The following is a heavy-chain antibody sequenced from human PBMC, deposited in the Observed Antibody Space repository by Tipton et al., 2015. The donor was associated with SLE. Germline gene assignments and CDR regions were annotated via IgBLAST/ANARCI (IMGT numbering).Heavy chain of an antibody. Sequence: LRLSCAVYGGSFSDYYWSWIRQPPGKGLEWIGEINHSGSTNYNPSLKSRVTIPVDTSKNQFSLKLSSVTAADTAVYYCARGGAVYYYYYYMDVWGKGTTVTVSS. V-gene: IGHV4-34*01. CDR3: ARGGAVYYYYYYMDV. J-gene: IGHJ6*03. CDR2: INHSGST. CDR1: GGSFSDYY. D-gene: IGHD3-10*01.